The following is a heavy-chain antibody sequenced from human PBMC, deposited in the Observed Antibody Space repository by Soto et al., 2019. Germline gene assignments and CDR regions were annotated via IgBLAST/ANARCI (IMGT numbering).Heavy chain of an antibody. CDR2: IYHTGNT. J-gene: IGHJ5*01. Sequence: SETLSLTCTVSGGSISDDSYWSWIRQTPGKGLEWIGYIYHTGNTYYNPSLRSRVSIPVDKSKSQFSLKLISVTAADTAVYFCARDEYQLLSSVSWFDSWGQGALVTVSS. D-gene: IGHD2-2*01. CDR3: ARDEYQLLSSVSWFDS. V-gene: IGHV4-30-4*01. CDR1: GGSISDDSY.